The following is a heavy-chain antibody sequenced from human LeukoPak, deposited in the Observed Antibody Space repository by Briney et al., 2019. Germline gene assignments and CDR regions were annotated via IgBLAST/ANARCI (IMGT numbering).Heavy chain of an antibody. V-gene: IGHV3-30*02. J-gene: IGHJ4*02. CDR1: GFTFSSYG. D-gene: IGHD2-21*02. CDR3: ARDGLRRPPTPYCGGDCPLDY. Sequence: GGSLRLSCAASGFTFSSYGMHWVRQAPGKGLEWVAFIRYDGSNKYYADSVKGRFTISRDNAKNSLYLQMNSLRVEDTAMYYCARDGLRRPPTPYCGGDCPLDYWGQGTLVSVSS. CDR2: IRYDGSNK.